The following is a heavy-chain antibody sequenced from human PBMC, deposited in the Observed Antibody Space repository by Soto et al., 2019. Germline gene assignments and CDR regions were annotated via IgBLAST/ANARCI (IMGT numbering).Heavy chain of an antibody. CDR2: ISAYNGNT. CDR3: ARDQGYSGHGNWFDP. CDR1: GYTFTSYG. J-gene: IGHJ5*02. D-gene: IGHD5-12*01. Sequence: ASVKVSCKASGYTFTSYGISWVRQAPGQGLEWMGWISAYNGNTNYAQKLQGRVTMTTDTSTSTAYMELRSLRSDDTAVYYCARDQGYSGHGNWFDPWGQGTLVTVSS. V-gene: IGHV1-18*01.